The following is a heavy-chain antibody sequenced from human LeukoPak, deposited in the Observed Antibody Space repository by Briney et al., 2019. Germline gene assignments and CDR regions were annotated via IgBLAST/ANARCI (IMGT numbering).Heavy chain of an antibody. CDR3: AKDSGSYYAEYFQH. CDR2: ISWNSGSI. D-gene: IGHD1-26*01. J-gene: IGHJ1*01. CDR1: GFTFDDYA. Sequence: PGRSLRLSCAASGFTFDDYAMHWVRQAPGQGLEWVSGISWNSGSIGYADSVKGRFTISRDNAKNSLYLQMNSLRAEDTALYYCAKDSGSYYAEYFQHWGQGTLVTVSS. V-gene: IGHV3-9*01.